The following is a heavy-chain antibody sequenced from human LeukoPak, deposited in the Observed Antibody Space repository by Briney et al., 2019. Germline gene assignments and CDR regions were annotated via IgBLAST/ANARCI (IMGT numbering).Heavy chain of an antibody. J-gene: IGHJ4*02. V-gene: IGHV1-69*04. D-gene: IGHD3-9*01. Sequence: GASVKVSCKASGGTFSSYAISWVRQAPGQGLERMGRIIPILGIANYAQKFQGRVTITADKSTSTAYMELSSLRSEDTAVYYCAREPSGYFDWLGWDYWGQGTLVTVSS. CDR2: IIPILGIA. CDR3: AREPSGYFDWLGWDY. CDR1: GGTFSSYA.